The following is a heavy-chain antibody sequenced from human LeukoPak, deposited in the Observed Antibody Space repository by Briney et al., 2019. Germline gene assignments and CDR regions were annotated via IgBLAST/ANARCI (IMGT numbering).Heavy chain of an antibody. J-gene: IGHJ6*02. V-gene: IGHV1-8*01. CDR1: GYTFTSYD. D-gene: IGHD3-10*01. CDR3: ARGWILLWFGELHYYYGMDV. Sequence: GASVKVSCKASGYTFTSYDINWVRQATGQGLEWMGWMNPSSGNTGYAQKFQGRVTMTRNTSISTAYMELSSLRSEDTAVYYCARGWILLWFGELHYYYGMDVWGQGTTVTVSS. CDR2: MNPSSGNT.